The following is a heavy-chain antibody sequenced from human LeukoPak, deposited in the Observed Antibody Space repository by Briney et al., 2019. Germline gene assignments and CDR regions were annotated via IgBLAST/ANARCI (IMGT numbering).Heavy chain of an antibody. D-gene: IGHD6-19*01. J-gene: IGHJ4*02. CDR1: RFTFSDEY. Sequence: GVALRLSCAACRFTFSDEYMSWIRHASGKGLEWVSYVGNSGSYPNYADSVTGRFTISRDNDKSSLYLQMNSVRAEDTAVYYCARSRGAGPGAHFDYWGQGTLVTVSS. CDR2: VGNSGSYP. CDR3: ARSRGAGPGAHFDY. V-gene: IGHV3-11*03.